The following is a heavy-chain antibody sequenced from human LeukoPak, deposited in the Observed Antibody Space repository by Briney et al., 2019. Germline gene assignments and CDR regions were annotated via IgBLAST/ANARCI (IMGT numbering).Heavy chain of an antibody. CDR2: IIPILGIA. J-gene: IGHJ6*03. D-gene: IGHD6-13*01. V-gene: IGHV1-69*04. CDR3: ARGRPAAPYYYYMDV. CDR1: GGTFSSYA. Sequence: SVKVSCKASGGTFSSYAISWVRQAPGQGLEWMGRIIPILGIANYAQKFQGRVTITADESTSTAYMELSSLRSEDTAVYYCARGRPAAPYYYYMDVWGKGTTVTVSS.